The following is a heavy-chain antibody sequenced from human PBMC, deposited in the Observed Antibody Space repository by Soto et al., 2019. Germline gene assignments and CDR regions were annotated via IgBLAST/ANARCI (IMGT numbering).Heavy chain of an antibody. D-gene: IGHD1-26*01. CDR3: ARNIGMDYYYGMDV. CDR2: ISYDGSNK. Sequence: GGSLRLSCAASGFTFSSYAMHWVRQAPGKGLEWVAVISYDGSNKYYADSVKGRFTISRDNSKNTLYLQMNSLRAEDTAVYYCARNIGMDYYYGMDVWGQGTTVTVSS. V-gene: IGHV3-30-3*01. J-gene: IGHJ6*02. CDR1: GFTFSSYA.